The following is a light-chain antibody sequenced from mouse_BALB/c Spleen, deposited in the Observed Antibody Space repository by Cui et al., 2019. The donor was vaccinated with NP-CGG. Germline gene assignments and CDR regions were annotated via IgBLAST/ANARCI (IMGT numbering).Light chain of an antibody. CDR3: ALWYSNHWV. CDR1: TGAVTTSNY. J-gene: IGLJ1*01. Sequence: QAVVTQEYALTTSPGETVTLTCRSNTGAVTTSNYANWVQEKPDHLFTGLIGGTNNRVPGVPARFSGSLIGDKAALTITGAQTEDEAIYFCALWYSNHWVFGGGTKVTVL. CDR2: GTN. V-gene: IGLV1*01.